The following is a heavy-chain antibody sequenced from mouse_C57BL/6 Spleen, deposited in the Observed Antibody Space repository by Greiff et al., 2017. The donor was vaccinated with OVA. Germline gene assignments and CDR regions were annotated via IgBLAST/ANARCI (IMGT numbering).Heavy chain of an antibody. Sequence: DVKLVESGGGLVQPKGSLKLSCAASGFSFNTYAMNWVRQAPGKGLEWVARIRSKSNNYATYYADSVKDRFTISRDDSESMLYLQMNNLKTEDTAMYYCVRQTYYDSYYFDYWGQGTTLTVSS. J-gene: IGHJ2*01. CDR1: GFSFNTYA. D-gene: IGHD2-4*01. V-gene: IGHV10-1*01. CDR3: VRQTYYDSYYFDY. CDR2: IRSKSNNYAT.